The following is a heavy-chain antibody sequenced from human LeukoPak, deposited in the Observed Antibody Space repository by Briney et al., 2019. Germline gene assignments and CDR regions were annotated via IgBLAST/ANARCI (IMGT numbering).Heavy chain of an antibody. CDR1: GGSISSTSYY. CDR3: ARVSTKMVRGVYYFDY. Sequence: SETLSLTCPVSGGSISSTSYYWAWIRQPPGKGLEWIASIHYSGNTYHNPSLKSRVTISVDTSKNQFSLKLSSVTAADTAVYYCARVSTKMVRGVYYFDYWGQGTLVTVSS. CDR2: IHYSGNT. V-gene: IGHV4-39*07. D-gene: IGHD3-10*01. J-gene: IGHJ4*02.